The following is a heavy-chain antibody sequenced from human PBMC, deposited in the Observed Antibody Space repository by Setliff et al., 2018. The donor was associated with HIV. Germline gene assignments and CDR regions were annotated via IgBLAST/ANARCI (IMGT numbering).Heavy chain of an antibody. J-gene: IGHJ3*02. CDR3: AGGPDDYGGDDGAFDI. V-gene: IGHV1-69*05. D-gene: IGHD4-17*01. CDR2: IIPIFGTA. CDR1: GGTFSSYA. Sequence: SVKVSCKASGGTFSSYAISWVRQAPGQGLEWMGGIIPIFGTANYAQKFQGRVTITTDESTSTAYMELSSLRSEDTAVYYCAGGPDDYGGDDGAFDIWGQGTMVTV.